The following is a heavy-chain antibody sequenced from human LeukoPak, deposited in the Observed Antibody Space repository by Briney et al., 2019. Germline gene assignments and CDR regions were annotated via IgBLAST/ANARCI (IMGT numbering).Heavy chain of an antibody. CDR3: VTSKGAGYFDY. CDR2: ISSSGSTI. Sequence: GGSLRLSCAASGFTFSSYSMNWVRQAPGKGLEWVSYISSSGSTIYYADSVRGRFTISRDNSKNTLYLQMNTLRTDDTAVYYCVTSKGAGYFDYWGQGTLVTVSS. D-gene: IGHD6-19*01. V-gene: IGHV3-48*01. J-gene: IGHJ4*02. CDR1: GFTFSSYS.